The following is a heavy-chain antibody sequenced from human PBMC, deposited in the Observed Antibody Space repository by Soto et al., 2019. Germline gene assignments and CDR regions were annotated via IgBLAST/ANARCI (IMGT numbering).Heavy chain of an antibody. J-gene: IGHJ6*02. V-gene: IGHV3-30-3*01. CDR2: ISYDGDNK. CDR1: GFTFSYHA. Sequence: QVQLVESGGGVVQPGRSLRLSCAASGFTFSYHALNWVRQAPGKGLEWVAVISYDGDNKYIAEAVKGRLTISRDNPKNTVSLQRNSLRTEDTAMCFCARGTTTSAFSVMDVWCQGTTVTVSS. D-gene: IGHD1-1*01. CDR3: ARGTTTSAFSVMDV.